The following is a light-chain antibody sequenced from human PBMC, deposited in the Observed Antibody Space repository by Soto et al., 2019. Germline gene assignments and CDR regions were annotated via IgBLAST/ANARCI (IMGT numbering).Light chain of an antibody. Sequence: DLQMTQSPSSLSASVGDRVTITCRASQSISIYLNWYQQKPGKAPKLLIYAASSLQSGVPSRFSGSGSGTDFTLTIRSLQPEDFATYYCQQSYSTPYTFGQGTKLEIK. CDR1: QSISIY. CDR3: QQSYSTPYT. V-gene: IGKV1-39*01. CDR2: AAS. J-gene: IGKJ2*01.